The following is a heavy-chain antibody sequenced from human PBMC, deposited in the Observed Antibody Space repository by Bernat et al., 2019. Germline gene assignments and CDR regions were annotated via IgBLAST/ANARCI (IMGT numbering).Heavy chain of an antibody. D-gene: IGHD3-10*01. CDR1: EFTFSSYA. J-gene: IGHJ4*02. CDR2: ISGSGDST. Sequence: EVRLLESGGGLVQPGGSLRLSCSASEFTFSSYAMSWVRQAPGKGLEWVSAISGSGDSTYYADSVKGRFTISRDNSKNTLYLQMSSLRAEDTAVYYCAKDEAIRSGNFDCWGQGTLVTVSS. CDR3: AKDEAIRSGNFDC. V-gene: IGHV3-23*01.